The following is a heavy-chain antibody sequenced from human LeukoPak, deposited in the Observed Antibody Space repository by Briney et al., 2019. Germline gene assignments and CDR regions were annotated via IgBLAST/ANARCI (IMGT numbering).Heavy chain of an antibody. CDR3: ARGSQRITVFGVVTDY. Sequence: SETLSLTCTVSGGSISSYYWSWIRQPPGKGLEWIGYVYYTGSTNYNPSLKSRVTISVDTSKNHFSLELSSVTATDTAVYYCARGSQRITVFGVVTDYWGQGTLVTVSS. D-gene: IGHD3-3*01. J-gene: IGHJ4*02. CDR1: GGSISSYY. V-gene: IGHV4-59*01. CDR2: VYYTGST.